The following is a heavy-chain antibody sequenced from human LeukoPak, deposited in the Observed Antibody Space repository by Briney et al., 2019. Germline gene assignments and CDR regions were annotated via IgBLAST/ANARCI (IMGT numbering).Heavy chain of an antibody. Sequence: ASVKVSCKASGYTFTGYYMHWVRQAPGQGLEWMGWINPNSGDTNYAQKFQGRVTMTRDTSISTAYMELSSLRSDDTAVYYCARTSRLYDSSGYFHFDYWGQGTLVTVSS. CDR3: ARTSRLYDSSGYFHFDY. CDR2: INPNSGDT. V-gene: IGHV1-2*02. D-gene: IGHD3-22*01. CDR1: GYTFTGYY. J-gene: IGHJ4*02.